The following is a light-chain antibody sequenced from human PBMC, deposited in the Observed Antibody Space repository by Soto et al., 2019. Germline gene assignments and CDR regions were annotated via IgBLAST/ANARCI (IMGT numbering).Light chain of an antibody. J-gene: IGKJ2*01. CDR3: QQYGSSYT. CDR2: RAS. Sequence: EIVLTQSPGTLSLSPGERATLSCRASQSVSSNYLAWYQQKPGQAPRLLIYRASSRATGIPDRFSGSGSGTDFTLTISRLEPEDFAVHYCQQYGSSYTFGQGTKLEIK. CDR1: QSVSSNY. V-gene: IGKV3-20*01.